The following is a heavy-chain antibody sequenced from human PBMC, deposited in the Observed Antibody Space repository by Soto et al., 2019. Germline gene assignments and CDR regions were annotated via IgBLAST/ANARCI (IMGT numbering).Heavy chain of an antibody. CDR3: VHATPVTTGGAY. D-gene: IGHD4-17*01. Sequence: QITLKESGPTLVKPTQTLTLTCTFSGFSLSTTGVGVGWIRQPPGKALDWLALIYWDDDKRYSPSLKSRLTITKDTSKNPVVLTMTNMDPIDTATYDCVHATPVTTGGAYWGQGTQITVSS. V-gene: IGHV2-5*02. CDR2: IYWDDDK. J-gene: IGHJ4*02. CDR1: GFSLSTTGVG.